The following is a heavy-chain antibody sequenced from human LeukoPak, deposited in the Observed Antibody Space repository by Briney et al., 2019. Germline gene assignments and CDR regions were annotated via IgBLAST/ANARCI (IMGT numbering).Heavy chain of an antibody. D-gene: IGHD3-16*01. CDR3: ARLRGRLTLGDPPYGMDV. Sequence: GGSLRLLCAASGFTVSSNYMRGVRQATGKGLEWVSDIYSGDSTYYADSEKGRFTISRDTSKNTLYLHMNSLRAEDTAVYYCARLRGRLTLGDPPYGMDVWGQGTTVTVSS. J-gene: IGHJ6*02. CDR2: IYSGDST. V-gene: IGHV3-53*01. CDR1: GFTVSSNY.